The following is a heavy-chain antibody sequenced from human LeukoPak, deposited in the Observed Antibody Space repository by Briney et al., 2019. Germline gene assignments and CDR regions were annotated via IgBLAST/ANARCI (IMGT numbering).Heavy chain of an antibody. V-gene: IGHV4-59*13. CDR3: ARDGGPEVPAAMADY. CDR1: GGSISSYY. D-gene: IGHD2-2*01. Sequence: SETLSLTCTVSGGSISSYYWSWIRQPPGKGLEWIGYIYYSGSTNYNPSLKSRVTISVDTSKNQFSLKLSSVTAADTAVYYCARDGGPEVPAAMADYWGQGTLVTVSS. CDR2: IYYSGST. J-gene: IGHJ4*02.